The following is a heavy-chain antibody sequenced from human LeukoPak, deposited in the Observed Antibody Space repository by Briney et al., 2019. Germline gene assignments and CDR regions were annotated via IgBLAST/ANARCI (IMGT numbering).Heavy chain of an antibody. J-gene: IGHJ4*02. CDR2: LNPNGGNT. V-gene: IGHV1-8*01. Sequence: ASVKVSCKASGYTFTSYDVKWVRQSTGQGREGMGWLNPNGGNTGYAQKFHGWGTMTRDTSIGTAYMELSRLRSDDTAVYYCARGGRDGYNPVNYWGQGTLVTVSS. CDR3: ARGGRDGYNPVNY. CDR1: GYTFTSYD. D-gene: IGHD5-24*01.